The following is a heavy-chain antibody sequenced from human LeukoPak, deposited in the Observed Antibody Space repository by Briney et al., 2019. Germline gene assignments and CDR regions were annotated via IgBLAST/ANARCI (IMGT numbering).Heavy chain of an antibody. D-gene: IGHD4-17*01. Sequence: ASVKVSCKASGYTCTSYPISWVRQAPGQGLEWMGWITTYNGNTKYAQKLQGRVTMTTDTSTSTVYMDLRGLRSDDTAVYYCARGYGYGDYVGDFDYWGQGTLVTVSS. CDR1: GYTCTSYP. CDR3: ARGYGYGDYVGDFDY. CDR2: ITTYNGNT. J-gene: IGHJ4*02. V-gene: IGHV1-18*01.